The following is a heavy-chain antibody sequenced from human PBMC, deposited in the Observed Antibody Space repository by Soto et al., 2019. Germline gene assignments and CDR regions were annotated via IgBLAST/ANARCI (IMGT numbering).Heavy chain of an antibody. CDR2: IYPGDSDT. J-gene: IGHJ4*02. Sequence: GESLKISCKGSGYSFTSYWIGWVRQMPGKGLEWMGIIYPGDSDTRYSPSFQGQVTISADKSISTTYLQWSSVKASDTAMYYCARDSAGSGIDYGGQGTLVTAPQ. V-gene: IGHV5-51*01. CDR3: ARDSAGSGIDY. CDR1: GYSFTSYW. D-gene: IGHD3-10*01.